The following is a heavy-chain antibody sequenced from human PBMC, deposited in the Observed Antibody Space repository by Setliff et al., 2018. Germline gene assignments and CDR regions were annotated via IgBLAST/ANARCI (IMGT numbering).Heavy chain of an antibody. CDR3: LRLVRYCTKIACQATSGDEV. CDR2: ISAYNGKT. CDR1: GYTRRKCI. D-gene: IGHD2-8*01. V-gene: IGHV1-18*01. J-gene: IGHJ4*02. Sequence: GASVKVSCKASGYTRRKCILSWVRQAPGQGLEWVGWISAYNGKTYSAQKFQDRVTLTTHTSTNMSYLELRDLISDDTAVYYCLRLVRYCTKIACQATSGDEVWGLGTLVTVSS.